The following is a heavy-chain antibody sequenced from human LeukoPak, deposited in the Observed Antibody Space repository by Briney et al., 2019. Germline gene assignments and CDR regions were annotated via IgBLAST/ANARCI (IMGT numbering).Heavy chain of an antibody. Sequence: PSETLSLTCTVSGGSISNYYWSWIRQPPGKGLEWIGYIYYSGSTNYNPSLKSRVTISVDTSKNQFSLKLSSVTAADTSVYYCARNKEDYYYYYGLDVWGQGTTVTVSS. CDR2: IYYSGST. J-gene: IGHJ6*02. V-gene: IGHV4-59*08. CDR1: GGSISNYY. CDR3: ARNKEDYYYYYGLDV.